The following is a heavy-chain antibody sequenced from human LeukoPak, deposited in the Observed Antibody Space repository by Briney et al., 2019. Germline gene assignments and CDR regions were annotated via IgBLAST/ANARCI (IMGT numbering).Heavy chain of an antibody. CDR1: GFTFSSYS. V-gene: IGHV3-21*01. CDR2: ISSSSSCI. D-gene: IGHD3-10*01. J-gene: IGHJ4*02. CDR3: ARGLQLLWFGEIGY. Sequence: GGSLRLSCAASGFTFSSYSMNWVRQAPGKGLEWVSSISSSSSCIYYADSVKGRFTISKDNAKNSLYLQMNSLRAEDTAVYYCARGLQLLWFGEIGYWGQGTLVTVSS.